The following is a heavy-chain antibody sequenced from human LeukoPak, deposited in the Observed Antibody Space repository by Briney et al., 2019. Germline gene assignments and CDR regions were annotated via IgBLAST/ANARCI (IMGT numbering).Heavy chain of an antibody. D-gene: IGHD3-3*01. CDR1: GFTFSSYS. V-gene: IGHV3-23*01. J-gene: IGHJ3*02. CDR3: AKDLEAFDI. CDR2: ISGSGGST. Sequence: GGSLRLSCAASGFTFSSYSMNWVRQAPGKGLEWVSAISGSGGSTYYADSVKGRFTISRDNSKNTLYLQMDSLRAEDTAVYYCAKDLEAFDIWGQGTMVTVSS.